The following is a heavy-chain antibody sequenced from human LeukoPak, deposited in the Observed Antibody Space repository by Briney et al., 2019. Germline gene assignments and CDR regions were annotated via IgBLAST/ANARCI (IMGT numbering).Heavy chain of an antibody. Sequence: GGSLRLSCAASGFTFNSYAMSWVRQAPGKGLEWVSAISASGGTTYYADSVKGRFTISRDNAKNSLYLQMNSLRAEDTAEHYCAREGRCSSTSCYATYYYMDVWGKGTTVTVSS. D-gene: IGHD2-2*01. V-gene: IGHV3-23*01. CDR3: AREGRCSSTSCYATYYYMDV. J-gene: IGHJ6*03. CDR2: ISASGGTT. CDR1: GFTFNSYA.